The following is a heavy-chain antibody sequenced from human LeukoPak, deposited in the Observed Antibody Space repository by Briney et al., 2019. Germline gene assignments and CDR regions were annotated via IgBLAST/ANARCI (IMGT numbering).Heavy chain of an antibody. J-gene: IGHJ6*02. D-gene: IGHD3-22*01. Sequence: GGSLRLSCAASGFTVSSNYMSWVRQAPGKGLEWVSVIYSGGSTYYADSVKGRFTISRDNSKNTLYLQMNSLRAEDTAVYYCARDTNYYDSSGYKGHYYYYGMDVWGQGTTVTVSS. V-gene: IGHV3-53*01. CDR1: GFTVSSNY. CDR2: IYSGGST. CDR3: ARDTNYYDSSGYKGHYYYYGMDV.